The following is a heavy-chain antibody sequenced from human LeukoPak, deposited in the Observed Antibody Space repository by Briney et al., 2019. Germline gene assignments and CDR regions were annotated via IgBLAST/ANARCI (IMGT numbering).Heavy chain of an antibody. CDR1: GFTFSSYS. CDR3: ARAIHYYDSRSPFDY. CDR2: ISSSSSYI. D-gene: IGHD3-22*01. Sequence: PGGSLRLSCAASGFTFSSYSMNWVRQAPGKGLEWVSSISSSSSYIYYADSVKGRFTISRDNAKNSLYLQMNSLRAEDTAVYYCARAIHYYDSRSPFDYWGQGTLVTVSS. J-gene: IGHJ4*02. V-gene: IGHV3-21*01.